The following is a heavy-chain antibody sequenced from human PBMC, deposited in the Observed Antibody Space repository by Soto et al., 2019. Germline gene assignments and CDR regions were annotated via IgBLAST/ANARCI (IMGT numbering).Heavy chain of an antibody. CDR2: IYSGGST. D-gene: IGHD6-13*01. V-gene: IGHV3-53*01. CDR1: GFTVSSNY. Sequence: GGSLRLSCAASGFTVSSNYMSWVRQAPGKGLEWVSVIYSGGSTYYADSVKGRFTISRDNSKNTLYLQMNSLRAEDTAVYYCVSFDPIAAAGNYWGQGTLVTVSS. J-gene: IGHJ4*02. CDR3: VSFDPIAAAGNY.